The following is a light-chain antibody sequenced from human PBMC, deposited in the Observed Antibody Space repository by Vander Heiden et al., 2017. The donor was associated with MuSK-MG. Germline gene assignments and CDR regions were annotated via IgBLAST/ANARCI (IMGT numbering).Light chain of an antibody. CDR2: GAS. V-gene: IGKV1-5*03. CDR1: QSISRR. J-gene: IGKJ2*01. Sequence: DIPMTQSPSTLSASVGDRLTSRCRASQSISRRLAWSQQKPGKAPKLLIYGASGLEGGVPSRFSGSGSGTEFTLTISGLHPDHFATYYCQQDDRYSQTFGQGTKMELQ. CDR3: QQDDRYSQT.